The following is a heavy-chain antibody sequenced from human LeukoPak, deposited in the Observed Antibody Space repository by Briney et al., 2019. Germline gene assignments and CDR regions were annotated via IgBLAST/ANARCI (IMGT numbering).Heavy chain of an antibody. V-gene: IGHV4-39*07. D-gene: IGHD3-3*01. CDR2: IYHNGGT. CDR1: SGSVSSSSFH. Sequence: SETLSLTCSVSSGSVSSSSFHWGWIRQPPGKGLEWIGEIYHNGGTNYNPSLKSRVTISVDNSKNQFSLKLTSVTAADTAVYYCARNPVGIITTHPNWFDPWGQGTLVTVSS. J-gene: IGHJ5*02. CDR3: ARNPVGIITTHPNWFDP.